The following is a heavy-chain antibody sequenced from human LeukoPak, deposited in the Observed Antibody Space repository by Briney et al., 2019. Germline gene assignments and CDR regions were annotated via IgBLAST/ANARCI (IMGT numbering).Heavy chain of an antibody. D-gene: IGHD6-13*01. J-gene: IGHJ4*02. CDR3: ATDGGPEYSSSWYLY. CDR1: GFTFNSYE. V-gene: IGHV3-48*03. Sequence: GGSLRLSCAASGFTFNSYEMNWVRQAPGKGLEWVSYISSSGSTIYYADSVKGRFTISRDNAKNSLYLQMNSMRAEDTAVYYCATDGGPEYSSSWYLYWGQGTLVTVSS. CDR2: ISSSGSTI.